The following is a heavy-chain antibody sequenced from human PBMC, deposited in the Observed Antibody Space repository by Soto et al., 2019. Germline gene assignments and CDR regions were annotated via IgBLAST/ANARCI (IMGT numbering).Heavy chain of an antibody. D-gene: IGHD6-19*01. Sequence: APGKGSWKASCFTFTPSGVSWGRLVPGQWLEWMGWISAYNGNTNYAQKLQGRVTMTSYTSSSTAYMELRSLRSDDTAVYFCARDYSSGWYDYWGQGTLVTVSS. CDR1: CFTFTPSG. V-gene: IGHV1-18*04. CDR2: ISAYNGNT. CDR3: ARDYSSGWYDY. J-gene: IGHJ4*02.